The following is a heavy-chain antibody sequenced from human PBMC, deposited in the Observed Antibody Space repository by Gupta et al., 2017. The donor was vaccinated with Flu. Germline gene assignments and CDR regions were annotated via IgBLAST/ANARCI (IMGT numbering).Heavy chain of an antibody. CDR3: AKGRSTIRDSVGDY. Sequence: SYTMIWVRKAPGKGLEGVASISSLGSSTYYADSVKGRFTISRENTKNTLYLQMKRLRAEETAVYYCAKGRSTIRDSVGDYGGQGTMVTVSS. J-gene: IGHJ4*02. CDR1: SYT. D-gene: IGHD2-2*01. CDR2: ISSLGSST. V-gene: IGHV3-23*01.